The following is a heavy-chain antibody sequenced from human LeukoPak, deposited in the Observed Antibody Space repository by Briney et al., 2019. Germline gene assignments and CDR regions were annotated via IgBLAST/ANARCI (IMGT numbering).Heavy chain of an antibody. Sequence: EASVKVSCKASGGTFISYAISWVRQAPGQGLEWMGGIIPIFGTANYAQKFQGRVTITADESTSTAYMELSSLRSEDTAVYYCARDQKIQPMVKGDAFDIWGQGTMVTVSS. CDR2: IIPIFGTA. J-gene: IGHJ3*02. D-gene: IGHD5-18*01. V-gene: IGHV1-69*13. CDR3: ARDQKIQPMVKGDAFDI. CDR1: GGTFISYA.